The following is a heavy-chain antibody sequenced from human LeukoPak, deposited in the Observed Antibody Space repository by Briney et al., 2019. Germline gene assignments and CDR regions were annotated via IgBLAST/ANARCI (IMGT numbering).Heavy chain of an antibody. J-gene: IGHJ4*02. CDR1: GYTLTELS. D-gene: IGHD3-9*01. CDR2: FDPEDGET. CDR3: AVLRYFDWLADYFDY. V-gene: IGHV1-24*01. Sequence: ASDTVARKVSGYTLTELSMHWERQAPGKGLERMGGFDPEDGETIYAQKFQGRVTMTEDTSTDTAYMELSSLRSEDTAVYYCAVLRYFDWLADYFDYWGQGTLVTVSS.